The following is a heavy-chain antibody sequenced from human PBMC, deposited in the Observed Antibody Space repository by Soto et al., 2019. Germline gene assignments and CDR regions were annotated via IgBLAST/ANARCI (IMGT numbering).Heavy chain of an antibody. Sequence: LRLSCAASGFTFSSYAMHWVRQAPGKGLEWVAVISYDGSNKYYADSAKGRFTISRDNSKNTLYLQMNSLRAEDTAVYYCAKGATGYYYYGMDVWGQGTTVTVSS. CDR1: GFTFSSYA. V-gene: IGHV3-30-3*01. CDR2: ISYDGSNK. J-gene: IGHJ6*02. CDR3: AKGATGYYYYGMDV. D-gene: IGHD1-26*01.